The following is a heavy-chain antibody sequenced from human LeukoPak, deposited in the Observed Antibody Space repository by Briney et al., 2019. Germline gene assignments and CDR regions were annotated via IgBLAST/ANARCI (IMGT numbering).Heavy chain of an antibody. D-gene: IGHD6-13*01. CDR3: ATKGYSSSWYNWFDP. Sequence: ASVKVSCKASGYTFTSYYMHWVRQAPGQGLEWMGIINPSGGSTSYAQKFQGRVTMTRDTSTSTVYMELSSLRSEDTAVYYCATKGYSSSWYNWFDPWGQGTLVTVSS. V-gene: IGHV1-46*01. CDR1: GYTFTSYY. J-gene: IGHJ5*02. CDR2: INPSGGST.